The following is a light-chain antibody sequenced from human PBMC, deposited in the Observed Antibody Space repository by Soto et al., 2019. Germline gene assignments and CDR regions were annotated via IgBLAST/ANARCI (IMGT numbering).Light chain of an antibody. CDR3: NSYTTSSTHVV. Sequence: QSALTRPASVSGSPGQSITISCTGTSSDVGSYNYVSWYQQYPGKAPKLMIYDVSNRPSGVSYRFSGSKSGNTVSLTISGLQADDQADHNCNSYTTSSTHVVFGGGTKLTVL. CDR1: SSDVGSYNY. J-gene: IGLJ2*01. V-gene: IGLV2-14*01. CDR2: DVS.